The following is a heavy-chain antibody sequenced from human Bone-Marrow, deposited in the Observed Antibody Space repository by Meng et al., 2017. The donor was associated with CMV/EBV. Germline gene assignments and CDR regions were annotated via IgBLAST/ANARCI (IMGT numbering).Heavy chain of an antibody. D-gene: IGHD1-26*01. V-gene: IGHV3-48*04. CDR2: ISADSTTT. J-gene: IGHJ5*02. Sequence: GESLKISCAASGFTFSDYTMNWFRQVPGKGLEWLSYISADSTTTYYADSVRGRFTISRDNAKNSLYLQMNSLRGEDTAVYYCGTERPAGATALDHWGQGNLVTVAS. CDR3: GTERPAGATALDH. CDR1: GFTFSDYT.